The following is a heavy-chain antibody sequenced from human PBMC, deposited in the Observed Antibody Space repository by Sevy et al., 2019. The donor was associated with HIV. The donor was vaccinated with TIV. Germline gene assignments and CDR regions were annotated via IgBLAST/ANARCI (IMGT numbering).Heavy chain of an antibody. Sequence: GGSLRLSCAASGFTVNSNYMTWVRRAPGKGLEGVSVIHSDDTTYHADSVKDRFTISRDNFKNTLYLHMSSLRAEDTAVYYCARGKSGYGYALNYWGQGTLVTVSS. V-gene: IGHV3-66*01. J-gene: IGHJ4*02. CDR3: ARGKSGYGYALNY. CDR1: GFTVNSNY. D-gene: IGHD5-18*01. CDR2: IHSDDTT.